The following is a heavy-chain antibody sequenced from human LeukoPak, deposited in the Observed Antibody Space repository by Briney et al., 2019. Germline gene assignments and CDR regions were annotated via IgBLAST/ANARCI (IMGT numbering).Heavy chain of an antibody. CDR3: ARRVDATRWFDP. CDR2: INSDGTST. Sequence: PGGSLRLSCAASGFTFSNYFMHWVHQAPGKGLVWVPRINSDGTSTMYADSVKGRFTISRDNAKNMLYMQMNSLRDEDTAVYYCARRVDATRWFDPWGQGTLVTVSS. V-gene: IGHV3-74*03. D-gene: IGHD2-15*01. J-gene: IGHJ5*02. CDR1: GFTFSNYF.